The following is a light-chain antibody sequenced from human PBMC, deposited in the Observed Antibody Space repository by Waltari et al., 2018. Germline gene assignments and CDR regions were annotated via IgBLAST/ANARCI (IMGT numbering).Light chain of an antibody. J-gene: IGLJ1*01. V-gene: IGLV3-10*01. CDR3: YSSDISGLRV. CDR2: EDN. Sequence: SYELRQPPSVSVSPGQTATITCSGDALPRKDAYWFQQKKSGQAPVLVIFEDNKRPSRCSDIFCGSSSGKRATLTSSGAQVEDEADYYCYSSDISGLRVFVTGTSVSVL. CDR1: ALPRKD.